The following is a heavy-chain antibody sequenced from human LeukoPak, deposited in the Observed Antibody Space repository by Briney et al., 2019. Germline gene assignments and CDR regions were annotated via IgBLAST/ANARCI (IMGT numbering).Heavy chain of an antibody. CDR2: ISGGGAGT. CDR3: AKGPAYYYESSGYYYWDY. CDR1: GFTFSSYA. J-gene: IGHJ4*02. D-gene: IGHD3-22*01. Sequence: PGASLRLSCAASGFTFSSYAMSWVRQAPGKGLEWVSAISGGGAGTYYADSVKGRFTISRDNSKNTLYLQMNSLRAEDTAVYYCAKGPAYYYESSGYYYWDYWGQGTLVTVSS. V-gene: IGHV3-23*01.